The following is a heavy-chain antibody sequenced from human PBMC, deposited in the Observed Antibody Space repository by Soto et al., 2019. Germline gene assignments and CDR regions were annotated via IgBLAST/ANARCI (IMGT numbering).Heavy chain of an antibody. V-gene: IGHV3-23*01. Sequence: EVQLLESGGGLVQPGGSLRLSCAASGFTFSSYAMSWVRQAPGKGLEWVSAISGSGGSKYYADSVKGRFTISRDNSKNTLYLQMNSLRAEDTAVYYCAKSDSSSSITYYYYGMDVWGQGTTVTVSS. CDR1: GFTFSSYA. J-gene: IGHJ6*02. CDR2: ISGSGGSK. CDR3: AKSDSSSSITYYYYGMDV. D-gene: IGHD6-6*01.